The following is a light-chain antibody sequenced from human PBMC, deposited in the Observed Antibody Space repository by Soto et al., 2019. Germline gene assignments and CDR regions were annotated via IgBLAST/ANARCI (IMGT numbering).Light chain of an antibody. J-gene: IGLJ1*01. V-gene: IGLV2-14*03. CDR2: DVT. CDR3: SSYTGSSTLV. Sequence: SALTQPASVSGSPGQSITISCTGTSNDIGGYNYIFWYQQHPAKAPKLIIYDVTNRPSGVSNRFSASKSGNTASLTISGLQAEDEADYYCSSYTGSSTLVFGTGTKLTVL. CDR1: SNDIGGYNY.